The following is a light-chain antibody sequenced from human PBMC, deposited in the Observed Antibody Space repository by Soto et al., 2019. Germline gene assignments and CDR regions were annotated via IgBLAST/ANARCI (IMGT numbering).Light chain of an antibody. V-gene: IGKV3-20*01. CDR2: GAS. J-gene: IGKJ1*01. Sequence: EIVLTQSPGTLSLSPGERATLSCRASQSISTTYFAWYQQKHGQAPRLLIYGASNRATGIPDRFSGRGSGTDFTLTVSRLEPEDFAVYYCQHYGSSPKTFGQGTKVEIK. CDR3: QHYGSSPKT. CDR1: QSISTTY.